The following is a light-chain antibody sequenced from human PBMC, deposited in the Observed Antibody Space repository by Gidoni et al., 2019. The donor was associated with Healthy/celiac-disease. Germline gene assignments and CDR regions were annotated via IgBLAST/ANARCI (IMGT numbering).Light chain of an antibody. CDR3: QQYNSYSRT. CDR1: QSISSW. Sequence: DIQMTPSPSTLSASVGDRVTITCRASQSISSWLAWYQQKPGKAPKRLIYKASSLESGVPARFSGSGSGTEFTLTISSLQPDDFATYYCQQYNSYSRTFGQGTKVEIK. V-gene: IGKV1-5*03. J-gene: IGKJ1*01. CDR2: KAS.